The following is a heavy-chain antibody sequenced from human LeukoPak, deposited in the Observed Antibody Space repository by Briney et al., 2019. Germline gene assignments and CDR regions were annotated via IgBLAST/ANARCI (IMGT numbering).Heavy chain of an antibody. CDR2: IRYDGSNK. CDR3: AKRTGTTDYFDY. Sequence: GGSLRLSCAASGFTFSSYWMSWVRQAPGKGLEWVAFIRYDGSNKYYADSVKGRFTISRDNSKNTLYLQMNSLRAEDTAVYYCAKRTGTTDYFDYWGQGTLVTVSS. V-gene: IGHV3-30*02. J-gene: IGHJ4*02. CDR1: GFTFSSYW. D-gene: IGHD1-1*01.